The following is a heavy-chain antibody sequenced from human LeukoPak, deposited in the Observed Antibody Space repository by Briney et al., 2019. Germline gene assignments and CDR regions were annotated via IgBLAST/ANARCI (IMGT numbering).Heavy chain of an antibody. CDR2: IKSDGSSI. V-gene: IGHV3-74*01. CDR1: GFTFSSYW. J-gene: IGHJ5*02. Sequence: GGSLRLSCAASGFTFSSYWMHWVRQAPGKGLVWVSRIKSDGSSISYADSVKGRFTISRDNAKNTLYLQMNSLRADDTAVYYCARESGYYGSGFHPWGQGTLVTVSS. D-gene: IGHD3-10*01. CDR3: ARESGYYGSGFHP.